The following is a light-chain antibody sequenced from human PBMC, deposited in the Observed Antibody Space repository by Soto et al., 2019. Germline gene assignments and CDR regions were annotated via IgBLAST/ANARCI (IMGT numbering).Light chain of an antibody. CDR1: QSVSSN. CDR2: GAS. V-gene: IGKV3-15*01. J-gene: IGKJ2*01. CDR3: EQYNNWPRT. Sequence: EIVMTQSPATLSVSPGERATVSCRASQSVSSNLAWYQQKPGQAPSLLTHGASIRSTGIPASFSGSGSGTEFTLTIGSLQSEDFAVYYCEQYNNWPRTFGQGTMLEIK.